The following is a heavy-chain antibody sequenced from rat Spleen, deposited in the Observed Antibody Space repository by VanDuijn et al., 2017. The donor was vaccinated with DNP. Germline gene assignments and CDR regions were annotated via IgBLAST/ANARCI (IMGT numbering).Heavy chain of an antibody. D-gene: IGHD1-1*01. CDR1: GFSLSSYN. CDR2: IWTGGST. Sequence: QVQLKESGPGLVKPSLTLSLTCTVSGFSLSSYNVHWVRQPTGKGLEWMGIIWTGGSTDYNSALKSRLSISRDTPKGQVFLKMNSLQTEDIATYYCARASYYYSGGFDYWGQGVMVTVSS. V-gene: IGHV2-30*01. CDR3: ARASYYYSGGFDY. J-gene: IGHJ2*01.